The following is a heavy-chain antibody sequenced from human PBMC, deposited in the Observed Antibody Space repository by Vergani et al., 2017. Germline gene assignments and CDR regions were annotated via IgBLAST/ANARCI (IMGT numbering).Heavy chain of an antibody. J-gene: IGHJ6*03. D-gene: IGHD5-18*01. CDR3: ARVVKGSAWIQLWSYYYYYMDV. CDR1: GGSISSYY. CDR2: IDYSGST. V-gene: IGHV4-59*01. Sequence: QVQLQESGPGLVKPSETLSLTCTVSGGSISSYYWSWIRQPPGKGLVWSGYIDYSGSTNYNPSLKGRVTISVDTSKNQFSLKLSSVTAADTAVYYCARVVKGSAWIQLWSYYYYYMDVWGKGTTVTVSS.